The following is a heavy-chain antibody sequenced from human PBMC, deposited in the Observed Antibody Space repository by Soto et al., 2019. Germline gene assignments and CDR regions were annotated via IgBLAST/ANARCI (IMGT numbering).Heavy chain of an antibody. J-gene: IGHJ2*01. V-gene: IGHV1-69*12. Sequence: QVQLVQSGAEVKKPGSSVKVSCKASGGTFSSYAISWVRQAPGQGLEWMGGIIPIFGTANYAQKFQGRVTITADESTGTAYMELSSMRSEDTAVYYCASRAAGGSVCWYFDLWGRGTLVTVSS. CDR2: IIPIFGTA. CDR1: GGTFSSYA. CDR3: ASRAAGGSVCWYFDL. D-gene: IGHD6-13*01.